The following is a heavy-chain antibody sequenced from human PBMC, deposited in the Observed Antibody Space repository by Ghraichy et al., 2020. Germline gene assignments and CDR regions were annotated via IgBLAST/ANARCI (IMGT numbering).Heavy chain of an antibody. J-gene: IGHJ3*02. CDR1: GFTFSSHG. D-gene: IGHD3-9*01. Sequence: GESLNISCAASGFTFSSHGMHWVRQAPGKGLEWVAIISYDENNKYYAESVKGRFTISRDNSKNTLYLQMTGLSDEDTAMYYCAKEMGFFDPSAFEIWGQGTMDTGSS. CDR2: ISYDENNK. CDR3: AKEMGFFDPSAFEI. V-gene: IGHV3-30*18.